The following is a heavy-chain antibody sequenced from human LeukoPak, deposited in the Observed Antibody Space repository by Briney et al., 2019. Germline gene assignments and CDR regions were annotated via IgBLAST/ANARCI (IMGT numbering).Heavy chain of an antibody. D-gene: IGHD6-13*01. J-gene: IGHJ3*02. V-gene: IGHV3-43*01. CDR2: ISWDGGST. CDR1: GFTFDDYT. Sequence: GGSLRLSCAASGFTFDDYTMHWVRQAPGKGLEWVSLISWDGGSTDYIDSVKGRFTISRDNSKSSLYLQMNSLRSEDTALYYCVKDISWADAFDIWGQGTMVTVSS. CDR3: VKDISWADAFDI.